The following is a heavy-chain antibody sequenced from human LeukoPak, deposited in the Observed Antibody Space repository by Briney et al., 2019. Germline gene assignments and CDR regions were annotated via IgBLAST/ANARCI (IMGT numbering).Heavy chain of an antibody. CDR3: ARSGRPLTYYYGSGSYRNWFDP. V-gene: IGHV4-59*12. CDR1: GGSISSYY. D-gene: IGHD3-10*01. Sequence: KPSETLSLTCTVSGGSISSYYWSWIRQPPGKGLEWIGYIYYSGSTNYNPSLKSRVTIPVDTSKNQFSLKLSSVTAADTAVYYCARSGRPLTYYYGSGSYRNWFDPWGQGTLVTVSS. CDR2: IYYSGST. J-gene: IGHJ5*02.